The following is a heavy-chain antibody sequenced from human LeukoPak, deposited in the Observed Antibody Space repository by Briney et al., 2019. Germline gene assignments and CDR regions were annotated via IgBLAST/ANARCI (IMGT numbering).Heavy chain of an antibody. V-gene: IGHV1-2*02. D-gene: IGHD3-3*01. CDR3: ARGTASYYDFWSGYYTLDY. CDR1: GYTFTGYY. J-gene: IGHJ4*02. CDR2: INPNSGGT. Sequence: ASVTVSCKASGYTFTGYYMHWVRQAPGQGLEWMGWINPNSGGTNYAQKFQGRVTMTRDTSIGTAYMELSRLRSDDTAVYYCARGTASYYDFWSGYYTLDYWGQGTLVTVSS.